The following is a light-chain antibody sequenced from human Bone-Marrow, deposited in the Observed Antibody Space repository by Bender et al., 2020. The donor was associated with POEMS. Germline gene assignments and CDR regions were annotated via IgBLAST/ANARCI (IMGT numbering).Light chain of an antibody. CDR1: SSDVGSYSL. V-gene: IGLV2-23*02. Sequence: QSALTQPASVSGSPGQSLTISCTGTSSDVGSYSLVSWYQHHPGKVPKLIIYEVTKRPSGVSNRFSGSKSGNTASLTISGLQADDEADYFCCSHAHTSPVVFGGGTKLTVL. J-gene: IGLJ2*01. CDR3: CSHAHTSPVV. CDR2: EVT.